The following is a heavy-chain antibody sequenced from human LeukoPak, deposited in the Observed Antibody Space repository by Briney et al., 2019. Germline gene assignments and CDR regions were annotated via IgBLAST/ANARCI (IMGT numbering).Heavy chain of an antibody. CDR3: AKTRRPGGNYYFDY. CDR2: ISGSGGST. Sequence: GGSLRLSCAASGFTFSSYDMSWVRQAPGKGLEWVSIISGSGGSTYYADSVKGRFTVSRDKSQNTLYLLMNSLRAADTAVYHCAKTRRPGGNYYFDYWGRGTLVTVSS. D-gene: IGHD1-7*01. V-gene: IGHV3-23*01. CDR1: GFTFSSYD. J-gene: IGHJ4*02.